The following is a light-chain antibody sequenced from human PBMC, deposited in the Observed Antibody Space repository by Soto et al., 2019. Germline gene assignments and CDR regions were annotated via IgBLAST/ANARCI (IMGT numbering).Light chain of an antibody. CDR3: QQRTNLLFT. CDR2: DAS. V-gene: IGKV3-11*01. J-gene: IGKJ3*01. Sequence: LTQSPASLSLSPGERATLSCRASQTVGISLAWYQHKPGQPPRLLIYDASKRATGIPARFGGSGSGTDFTLTISSLEHEDFAVYYCQQRTNLLFTFGPGTKGISN. CDR1: QTVGIS.